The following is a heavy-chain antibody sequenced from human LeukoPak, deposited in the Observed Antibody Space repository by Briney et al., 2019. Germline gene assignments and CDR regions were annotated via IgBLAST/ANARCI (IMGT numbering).Heavy chain of an antibody. CDR2: ISYSGST. CDR3: ARDLFAGSTGTVDY. J-gene: IGHJ4*02. CDR1: GGSVSSGIYY. D-gene: IGHD1-1*01. V-gene: IGHV4-61*01. Sequence: PSETLSLTCTVSGGSVSSGIYYWSWIRQPPGKGLEWIGYISYSGSTNYNPSLKTRVTISVDTSKTQFSLKLSSVTAADTAVYYCARDLFAGSTGTVDYWGQGTLVTVSS.